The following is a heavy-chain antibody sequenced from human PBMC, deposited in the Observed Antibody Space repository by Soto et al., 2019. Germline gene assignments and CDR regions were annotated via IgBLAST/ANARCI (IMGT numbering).Heavy chain of an antibody. D-gene: IGHD5-18*01. CDR3: ARDEMVTKYYYGMDV. CDR1: GYTFTRYY. Sequence: ASMKVSRKASGYTFTRYYIHWVRQGPGQGLEWMGWINPNSGGTNYAQKFQGWVTMTRDTSISTAYMELSRLRSDDTAVYYCARDEMVTKYYYGMDVWGQGTTVTVSS. CDR2: INPNSGGT. V-gene: IGHV1-2*04. J-gene: IGHJ6*02.